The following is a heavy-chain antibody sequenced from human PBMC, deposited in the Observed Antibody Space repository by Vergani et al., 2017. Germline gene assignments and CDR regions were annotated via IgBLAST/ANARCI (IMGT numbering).Heavy chain of an antibody. CDR2: IWYDGSKE. J-gene: IGHJ4*02. Sequence: QVQLEESGGGVVQPGRSLRLSCAGSGFTLSSHAMHWVRQAPGKGLEWVAFIWYDGSKEYYADSVKGRFTISRDNSKNTLYLQMSSLKAEDTAVYYCTRDRLDDSYAYFDYWGQGTLVTVSS. D-gene: IGHD3-16*01. V-gene: IGHV3-33*01. CDR3: TRDRLDDSYAYFDY. CDR1: GFTLSSHA.